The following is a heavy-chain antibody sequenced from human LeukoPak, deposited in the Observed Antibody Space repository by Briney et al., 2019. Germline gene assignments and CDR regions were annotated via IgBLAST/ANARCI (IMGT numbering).Heavy chain of an antibody. CDR1: ALTFSYYS. J-gene: IGHJ5*02. V-gene: IGHV3-33*01. CDR3: ARDADTSEFFSWLDL. CDR2: IWHDGGKR. Sequence: GRCLRLSCSATALTFSYYSVQWVRQAPCKGLEWVALIWHDGGKRYYADSVKGRFTISRDNSKNTLYLQMTTLRAEDTAVYYCARDADTSEFFSWLDLWGQGTLVTVSS. D-gene: IGHD3-22*01.